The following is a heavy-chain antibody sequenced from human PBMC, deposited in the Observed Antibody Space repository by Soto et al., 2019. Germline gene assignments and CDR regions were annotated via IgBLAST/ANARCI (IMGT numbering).Heavy chain of an antibody. CDR2: IYYSGST. Sequence: PSETLSLTCTVSGGSISSGDYYWSWIRQPPGKGLEWIGYIYYSGSTYYNPSLKSRVTISVDTSKNQFSLKLSSVTAADTAVYYCARDHTAMGYGMDVWGQGTTVTVSS. CDR1: GGSISSGDYY. V-gene: IGHV4-30-4*01. D-gene: IGHD5-18*01. CDR3: ARDHTAMGYGMDV. J-gene: IGHJ6*02.